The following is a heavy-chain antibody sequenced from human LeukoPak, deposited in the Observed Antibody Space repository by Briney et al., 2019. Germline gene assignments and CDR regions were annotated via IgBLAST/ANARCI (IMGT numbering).Heavy chain of an antibody. V-gene: IGHV3-7*01. CDR1: GFTFSSYW. J-gene: IGHJ4*02. CDR3: ARTPRLCGSCLFFDY. Sequence: TGGSLRLSCAASGFTFSSYWMSWVRQAPGKGLEWVANIKQDGSEKYYVDSVKGRFTISRDNAKNSLYLQMNSLRAEDTAVYYCARTPRLCGSCLFFDYWGQGTLVTVSS. CDR2: IKQDGSEK. D-gene: IGHD1-26*01.